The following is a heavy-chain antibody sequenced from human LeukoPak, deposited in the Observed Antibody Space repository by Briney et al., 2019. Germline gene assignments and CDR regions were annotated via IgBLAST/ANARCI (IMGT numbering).Heavy chain of an antibody. D-gene: IGHD3-22*01. Sequence: PSQTLSLTCTISGGSISSGDYYWSWIRQPPGKGLEWIGYIYYSGSTYYNPSLKSRVTISVDTSKNQFSLKLSSVTAADTAVYYCATRSSGYSPFDYWGQGTLVTVSS. CDR2: IYYSGST. V-gene: IGHV4-30-4*08. J-gene: IGHJ4*02. CDR3: ATRSSGYSPFDY. CDR1: GGSISSGDYY.